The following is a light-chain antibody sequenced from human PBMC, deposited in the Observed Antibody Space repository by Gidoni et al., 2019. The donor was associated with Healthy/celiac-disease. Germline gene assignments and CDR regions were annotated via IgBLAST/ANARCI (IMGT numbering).Light chain of an antibody. CDR2: GAS. V-gene: IGKV3-20*01. Sequence: ELVSTQSPGTLSSSPGDRASLSCRASQSVSSSYLAWYQQKPGQAPRLLIYGASRRATGIPDRFSGSGSGTDFTLTISRLEPEDFAGYYCQQYGSSPPTFGQGTKVEIK. CDR1: QSVSSSY. J-gene: IGKJ1*01. CDR3: QQYGSSPPT.